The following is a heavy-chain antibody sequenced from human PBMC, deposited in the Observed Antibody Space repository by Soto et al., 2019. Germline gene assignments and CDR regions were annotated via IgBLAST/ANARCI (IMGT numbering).Heavy chain of an antibody. CDR1: GDSMTKYY. CDR3: ARTVGAAYYFDF. Sequence: QVQLQESGPGLVKPSETLSLPCTVSGDSMTKYYWSWIRQPAGKGLEWIGRIYTSGSTNYNPSLKSRVTMSIDTSNKHFSLSLKFVTAADTAVYYCARTVGAAYYFDFWGQGALVTVSS. J-gene: IGHJ4*02. D-gene: IGHD1-26*01. V-gene: IGHV4-4*07. CDR2: IYTSGST.